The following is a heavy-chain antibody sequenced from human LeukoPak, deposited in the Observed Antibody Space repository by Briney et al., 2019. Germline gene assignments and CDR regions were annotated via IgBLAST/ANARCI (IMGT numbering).Heavy chain of an antibody. Sequence: SGTLSLTCAVSGGSISSSNWWSGVRPPPGKGREWGGEIYHSGSNNYNPSLKRRVIISVDKCKKQFSLKLSSVTAADTAVYYCARDKTEPRYAFAIWGQGTMVTVSS. J-gene: IGHJ3*02. CDR2: IYHSGSN. V-gene: IGHV4-4*02. CDR3: ARDKTEPRYAFAI. CDR1: GGSISSSNW. D-gene: IGHD1-26*01.